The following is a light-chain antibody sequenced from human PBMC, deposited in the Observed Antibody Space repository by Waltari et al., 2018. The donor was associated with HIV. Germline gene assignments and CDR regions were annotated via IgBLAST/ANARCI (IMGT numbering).Light chain of an antibody. CDR3: CAYAGSTTYVI. CDR1: SIDVGGYNL. CDR2: EVS. V-gene: IGLV2-23*02. Sequence: QSALTQPASVSGSPGQSITISCTGTSIDVGGYNLVSWYQQHPGKAPKLMIYEVSKRPSGVSNRFSGSKSGNTSSLTISGLQDEDEADYYCCAYAGSTTYVIFGGGTKLTVL. J-gene: IGLJ2*01.